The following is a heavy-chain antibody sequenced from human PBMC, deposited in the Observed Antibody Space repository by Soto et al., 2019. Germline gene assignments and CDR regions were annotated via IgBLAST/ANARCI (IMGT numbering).Heavy chain of an antibody. CDR3: TTDRGPRMAIINYYYYGMDV. CDR2: IKSKTDGGTT. D-gene: IGHD2-2*02. CDR1: GFTFSNAW. J-gene: IGHJ6*02. V-gene: IGHV3-15*01. Sequence: EVQLVESGGGLVKPGGSLRLSCAASGFTFSNAWMSWVRQAPGKGLEWVGRIKSKTDGGTTDYAAPVKGRFTISRDDSKNTLYLQMNSLKTEDTAVYYCTTDRGPRMAIINYYYYGMDVWGQGTTVTVSS.